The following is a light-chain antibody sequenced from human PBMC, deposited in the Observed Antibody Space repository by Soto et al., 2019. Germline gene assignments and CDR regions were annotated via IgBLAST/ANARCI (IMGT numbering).Light chain of an antibody. CDR1: QDIDKY. Sequence: DIQMTQSPSSLSASVGDRVTITCQASQDIDKYLNWYQQKPGKAPKLLIDDVTNLETGVPSRFSGSGSGTHFTFTIGSLQPEDIATNYWQKYYYLPTTFGPGIRLETK. J-gene: IGKJ5*01. CDR2: DVT. CDR3: QKYYYLPTT. V-gene: IGKV1-33*01.